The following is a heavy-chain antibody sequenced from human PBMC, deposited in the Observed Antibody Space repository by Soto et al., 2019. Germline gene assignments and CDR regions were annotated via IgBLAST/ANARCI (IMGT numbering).Heavy chain of an antibody. J-gene: IGHJ4*02. CDR2: ISGSGGST. CDR1: GFTFSSYA. Sequence: EVQLLESGGGLVQPRGSLRLSCAASGFTFSSYAMSWVRQAPGKGLEWVSAISGSGGSTYYADSVKGRFTISRDNSKNTLYLEMNSLRTEDTAVYYCARVNGGNSWANDYWGQGTLVTVSS. CDR3: ARVNGGNSWANDY. D-gene: IGHD2-21*02. V-gene: IGHV3-23*01.